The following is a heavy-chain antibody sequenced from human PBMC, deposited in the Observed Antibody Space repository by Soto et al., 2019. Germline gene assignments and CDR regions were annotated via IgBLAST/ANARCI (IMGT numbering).Heavy chain of an antibody. J-gene: IGHJ4*02. CDR1: GFTFSSYA. D-gene: IGHD3-3*01. V-gene: IGHV3-23*01. CDR3: AKGCASVTYYDFWSGPY. CDR2: ISGSGGRT. Sequence: GGSLRLSCAASGFTFSSYAMSWVRQAPGKGLEWVSAISGSGGRTDNADSVKGRFTISRDNSKNTRYLQMNSLRAEDTAVYYYAKGCASVTYYDFWSGPYWGQGTLVTVSS.